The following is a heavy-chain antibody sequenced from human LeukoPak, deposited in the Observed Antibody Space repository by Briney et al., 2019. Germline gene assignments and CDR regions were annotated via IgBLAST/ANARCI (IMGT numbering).Heavy chain of an antibody. CDR2: INHSGST. D-gene: IGHD2-15*01. CDR1: GGSFSGYY. Sequence: PSETLSLTCAVYGGSFSGYYWSWIRQPPGKGLEWIGEINHSGSTNYNPSLKSRVTISVDTSKNQFSLKLSSVTAADTAVYYCARMVVAATLDYFDYWGQGTLVTVSS. CDR3: ARMVVAATLDYFDY. J-gene: IGHJ4*02. V-gene: IGHV4-34*01.